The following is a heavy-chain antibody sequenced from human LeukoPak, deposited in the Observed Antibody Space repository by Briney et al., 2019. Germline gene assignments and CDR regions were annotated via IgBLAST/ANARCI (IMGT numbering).Heavy chain of an antibody. V-gene: IGHV1-8*01. CDR3: ARAPRRIAVAGAYYFDY. J-gene: IGHJ4*02. D-gene: IGHD6-19*01. CDR1: GCTFTSYD. Sequence: ASVKVSCKASGCTFTSYDINWVRQATGQGLEWMGWMNPNSGNTGYAQKFQGRVTMTRNTSISTAYMELSSLRSEDTAVYYCARAPRRIAVAGAYYFDYWGQGTLVTVSS. CDR2: MNPNSGNT.